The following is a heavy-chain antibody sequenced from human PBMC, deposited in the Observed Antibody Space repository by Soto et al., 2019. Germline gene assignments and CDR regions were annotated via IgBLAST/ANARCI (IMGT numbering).Heavy chain of an antibody. CDR2: ITNDGSTT. CDR3: ARAHDGAGGTADY. D-gene: IGHD3-10*01. V-gene: IGHV3-74*01. CDR1: GFTLRNYW. Sequence: EVQLVESGGGLVQPGGSLRLSCVASGFTLRNYWMHWFRQAPGKGLVWVSRITNDGSTTYYADSVKGRFTISRDNAKNTLYLQVNSLRVEDTAVYSCARAHDGAGGTADYWGQGALVTVS. J-gene: IGHJ4*02.